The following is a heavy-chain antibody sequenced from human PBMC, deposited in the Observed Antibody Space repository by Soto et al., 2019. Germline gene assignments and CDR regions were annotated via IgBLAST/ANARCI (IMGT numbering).Heavy chain of an antibody. CDR2: IYYSGST. CDR1: GGSISSGDYY. D-gene: IGHD3-10*01. J-gene: IGHJ5*02. Sequence: SETLSLTCTVSGGSISSGDYYWSCIRQPPGKGLEWIGYIYYSGSTYYNPSLKSRVTISVDTSKNQFSLKLSSVTAADTAVYYCARGDAVTMVRGVSPGWFDPWGQGTLVTVSS. CDR3: ARGDAVTMVRGVSPGWFDP. V-gene: IGHV4-30-4*01.